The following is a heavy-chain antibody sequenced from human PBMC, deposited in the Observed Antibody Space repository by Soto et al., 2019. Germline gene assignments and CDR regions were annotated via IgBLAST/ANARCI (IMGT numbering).Heavy chain of an antibody. Sequence: GASVKVSCKASGYTFTSYAMHWVRQAPGQRLEWMGWINAGNGNTKYSQKFQGRVTITRDTSASTAYMELNSLKTEDTAVYYCTTDAIYSSSWYTPPWFDPWGQGTLVTVSS. CDR3: TTDAIYSSSWYTPPWFDP. CDR2: INAGNGNT. V-gene: IGHV1-3*01. J-gene: IGHJ5*02. D-gene: IGHD6-13*01. CDR1: GYTFTSYA.